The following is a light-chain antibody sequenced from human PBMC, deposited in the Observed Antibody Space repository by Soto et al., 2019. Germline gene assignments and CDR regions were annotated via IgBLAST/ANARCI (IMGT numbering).Light chain of an antibody. Sequence: DIQMTQSPSSLYASVGDRVTITCRASQGVRVDLAWYQQKPGKAPKCLIYSASSLPSGVPSRVSGSGSGTEFTLTISSLQPEDFATYDCLQHNNYPWTFGQGTKVEIK. V-gene: IGKV1-17*01. CDR2: SAS. J-gene: IGKJ1*01. CDR1: QGVRVD. CDR3: LQHNNYPWT.